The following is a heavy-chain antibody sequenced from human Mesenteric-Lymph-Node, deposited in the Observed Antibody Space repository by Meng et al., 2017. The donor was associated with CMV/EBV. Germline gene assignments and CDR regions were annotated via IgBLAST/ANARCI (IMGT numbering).Heavy chain of an antibody. CDR1: GGTFSSYA. J-gene: IGHJ5*02. V-gene: IGHV1-69*10. D-gene: IGHD3-10*01. CDR2: IIPILGIA. Sequence: SVKVSCKASGGTFSSYAISWVRQAPGQGLEWMVGIIPILGIANYAQKFQGRVTITTDESTSTAYMELSSLRSEDTAVYYCARPLLGAWGWFDPWGQGTLVTVSS. CDR3: ARPLLGAWGWFDP.